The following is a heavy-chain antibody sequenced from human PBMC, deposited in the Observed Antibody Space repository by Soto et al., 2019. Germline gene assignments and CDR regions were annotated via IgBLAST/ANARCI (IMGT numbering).Heavy chain of an antibody. CDR2: INAGNGNT. CDR3: AREWEGGYCSGGSCSSRDAFDI. J-gene: IGHJ3*02. V-gene: IGHV1-3*01. CDR1: GYTFTSYA. D-gene: IGHD2-15*01. Sequence: ASVKVSCKASGYTFTSYAMHWVRQAPGQRLEWMGWINAGNGNTKYSQKFQGRVTITTDTSTSTAYMELRSLRSDDTAVYYCAREWEGGYCSGGSCSSRDAFDIWGQGTMVTVSS.